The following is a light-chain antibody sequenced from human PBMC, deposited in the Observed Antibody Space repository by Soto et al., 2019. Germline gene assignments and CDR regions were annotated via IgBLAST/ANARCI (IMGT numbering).Light chain of an antibody. Sequence: QSALTQPASVSGSPGQSITISCTGTSSDVGGYNYVSWYQQHPGKAHKLMIYEVSNRPSGVSNRFSGSKSGNTASLTISGLQAEDEAYYYCSSYTSSRVFGGGTKLTVL. CDR2: EVS. CDR3: SSYTSSRV. V-gene: IGLV2-14*01. CDR1: SSDVGGYNY. J-gene: IGLJ3*02.